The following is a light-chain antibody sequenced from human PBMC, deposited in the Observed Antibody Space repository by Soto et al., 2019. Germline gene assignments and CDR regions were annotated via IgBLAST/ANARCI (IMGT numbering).Light chain of an antibody. CDR3: SSYTSSSTL. CDR1: SSDVGSYNY. CDR2: EVS. Sequence: QSVLTQPASVSGSPGQSITISCTGTSSDVGSYNYVSWYQQHPGKAPKLMIYEVSDRPSGISSRFSGSKSGNTASLTISGLKNEEEADYYCSSYTSSSTLFGTGTKVTV. V-gene: IGLV2-14*01. J-gene: IGLJ1*01.